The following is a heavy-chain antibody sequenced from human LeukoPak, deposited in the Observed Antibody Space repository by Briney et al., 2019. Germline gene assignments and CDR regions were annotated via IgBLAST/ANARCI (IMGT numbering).Heavy chain of an antibody. CDR2: IYYSGST. D-gene: IGHD4-11*01. V-gene: IGHV4-39*01. J-gene: IGHJ4*02. CDR3: ARLIGSTDYSNYPFFDY. Sequence: SETLSLACAVSGGSISSSSYYWGWIRQPPGKGLEWIGSIYYSGSTYYNPSLKSRVTISVDTSKNQFSLKLSSVTAADTAVYYCARLIGSTDYSNYPFFDYWGQGTLVTVSS. CDR1: GGSISSSSYY.